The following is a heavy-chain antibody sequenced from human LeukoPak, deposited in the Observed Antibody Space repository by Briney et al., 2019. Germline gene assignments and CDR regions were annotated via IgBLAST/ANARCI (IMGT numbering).Heavy chain of an antibody. D-gene: IGHD6-19*01. Sequence: GESLRLSCAASGFSFSDSWMYWVRQTPGRGLVWVSRMNTDGTTTDYADSVKGRFTISRDNAENTLYLQMNSLRAEDTAIYYCAKDRAVAGTRGFDYWGQGTLVTVSS. CDR1: GFSFSDSW. J-gene: IGHJ4*02. CDR2: MNTDGTTT. CDR3: AKDRAVAGTRGFDY. V-gene: IGHV3-74*01.